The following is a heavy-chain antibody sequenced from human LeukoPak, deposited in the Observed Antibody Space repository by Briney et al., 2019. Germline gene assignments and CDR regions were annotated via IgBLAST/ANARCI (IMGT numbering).Heavy chain of an antibody. CDR1: GGSFSGYY. V-gene: IGHV4-34*01. D-gene: IGHD5-18*01. CDR2: INHSGST. CDR3: GRVRGYSYSRDRRWFDP. J-gene: IGHJ5*02. Sequence: SETLSLTCAVYGGSFSGYYWSWIRQPPGKGLEWIGEINHSGSTNYNPSLKSRVTISVDTSKNQFSLKLSSVTAADTAVYYCGRVRGYSYSRDRRWFDPWGQGTLVTVSS.